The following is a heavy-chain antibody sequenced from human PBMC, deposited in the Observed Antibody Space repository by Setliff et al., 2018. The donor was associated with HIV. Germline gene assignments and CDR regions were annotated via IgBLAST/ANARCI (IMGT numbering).Heavy chain of an antibody. Sequence: TLSLTCTVSGGSASNSRCYWAWIRQPPGKGLEYIGSIHYNEKTYYNPSLKSRVTISIDTSKNQFSLKLNSVTAADTAVYYCARVRLELRQYWFDSWGQGSPVTVSS. V-gene: IGHV4-39*01. CDR1: GGSASNSRCY. J-gene: IGHJ5*01. CDR2: IHYNEKT. CDR3: ARVRLELRQYWFDS. D-gene: IGHD1-7*01.